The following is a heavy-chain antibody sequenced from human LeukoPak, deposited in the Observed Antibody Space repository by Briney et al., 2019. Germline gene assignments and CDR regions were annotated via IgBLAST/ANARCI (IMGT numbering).Heavy chain of an antibody. CDR2: INHSGST. Sequence: NASETLSLTCAVYGGSFSGYYWSWIRQPPGKGLEWIGEINHSGSTNYNPSLKSRVTISVDTSKNQFSLKLSSVTAADTAVYYCARARSSGWQGQRLGPNWFDPWGQGTLVTVSS. V-gene: IGHV4-34*01. J-gene: IGHJ5*02. CDR1: GGSFSGYY. D-gene: IGHD6-19*01. CDR3: ARARSSGWQGQRLGPNWFDP.